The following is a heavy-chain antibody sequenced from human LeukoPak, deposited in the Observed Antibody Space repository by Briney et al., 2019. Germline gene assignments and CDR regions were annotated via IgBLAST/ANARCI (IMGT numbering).Heavy chain of an antibody. CDR3: ARDANYDFWSGYGNAFDI. V-gene: IGHV3-23*01. J-gene: IGHJ3*02. D-gene: IGHD3-3*01. CDR1: GFTFSSYA. CDR2: ISGSGGST. Sequence: PGGSLRLSCAASGFTFSSYAMSWVRQAPGKGLEWVSAISGSGGSTYYADSVKGRFTISRDNSKNTLYLQMNSLRAEDTAVYYCARDANYDFWSGYGNAFDIWGQGTMVTVSS.